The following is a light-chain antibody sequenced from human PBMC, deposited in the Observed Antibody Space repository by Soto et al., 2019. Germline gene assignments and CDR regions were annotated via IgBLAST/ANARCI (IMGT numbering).Light chain of an antibody. CDR2: KVS. V-gene: IGKV2-30*02. CDR3: MQGTHWPIT. J-gene: IGKJ5*01. Sequence: DVVMTQSPLSLPVTIGQPASISCRSNHSLVHSDGIAYFSWFQQRPGRSPRRLIYKVSNRDSGVPARFSGSGSGTDFALKISRVEAEDVGVYYCMQGTHWPITFGQWKRREI. CDR1: HSLVHSDGIAY.